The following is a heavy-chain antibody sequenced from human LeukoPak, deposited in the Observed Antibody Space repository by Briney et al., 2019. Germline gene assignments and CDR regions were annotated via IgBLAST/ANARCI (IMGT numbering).Heavy chain of an antibody. CDR1: GGSISSYY. V-gene: IGHV4-59*01. J-gene: IGHJ4*02. Sequence: SETLSLTCTVSGGSISSYYWSWIRQPPGKGLEWIGYIYYSGSTNYNPSLKSRVTISVDTSKNQFSLKLSSVTAADTAVYYCARVGMATISRFEYYFDYWGQGTLVTVSS. CDR2: IYYSGST. CDR3: ARVGMATISRFEYYFDY. D-gene: IGHD5-24*01.